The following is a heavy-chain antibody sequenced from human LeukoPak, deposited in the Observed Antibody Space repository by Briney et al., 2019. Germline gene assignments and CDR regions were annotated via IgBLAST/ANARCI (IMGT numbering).Heavy chain of an antibody. D-gene: IGHD6-13*01. J-gene: IGHJ1*01. CDR2: IYTSGST. CDR3: AIGRAAGDFQH. V-gene: IGHV4-4*07. Sequence: SXXLSLTCTVSGGSISSYYWSWIRQPAGKGLEWIGRIYTSGSTNYNPSLKSRVTMSVDTSKNQFSLKLSSVTAADTAVYYCAIGRAAGDFQHWGQGTLVTVSS. CDR1: GGSISSYY.